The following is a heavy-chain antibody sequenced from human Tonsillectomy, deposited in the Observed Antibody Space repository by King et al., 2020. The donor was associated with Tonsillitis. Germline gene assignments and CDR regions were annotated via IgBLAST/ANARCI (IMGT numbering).Heavy chain of an antibody. V-gene: IGHV3-23*04. CDR2: ISGSGGIT. J-gene: IGHJ6*03. CDR1: GFTFSSFA. Sequence: VQLVESGGGLVQPGGSLRLSCAASGFTFSSFAMNWVRQAPRKGLEWVSAISGSGGITYYADSMKARFTISRDNSKNTLFLQMNSLRAEDTAVYYCAKSGGVAATGTFRDYYYYYMDVWGKGTTVTVSS. D-gene: IGHD6-13*01. CDR3: AKSGGVAATGTFRDYYYYYMDV.